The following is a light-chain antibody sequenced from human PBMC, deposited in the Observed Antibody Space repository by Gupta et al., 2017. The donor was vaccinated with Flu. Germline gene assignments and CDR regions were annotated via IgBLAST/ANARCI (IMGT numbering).Light chain of an antibody. CDR1: HSINRW. V-gene: IGKV1-5*03. J-gene: IGKJ1*01. CDR3: QQYSSYPRT. Sequence: GDKVTSTCRASHSINRWLAWYQQKPGQAPKLVIYTTSALQSGVPSRFSGSGSGTEFTLTISSLQPDDFATYYCQQYSSYPRTFGQGTKVEIK. CDR2: TTS.